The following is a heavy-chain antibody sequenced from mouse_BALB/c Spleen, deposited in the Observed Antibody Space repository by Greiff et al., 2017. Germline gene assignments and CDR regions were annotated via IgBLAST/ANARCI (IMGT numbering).Heavy chain of an antibody. CDR1: GFTFSSYC. CDR3: ARNGNQAWFAY. CDR2: INSNGGST. J-gene: IGHJ3*01. V-gene: IGHV5-6-3*01. Sequence: EVKLVESGGGLVQPGGSLKLSCAASGFTFSSYCMSWVRQTPDKRLELVATINSNGGSTYYPDSVKGRFTISRDNAKNTLYLQMSSLKSEDTAMYYCARNGNQAWFAYWGQGTLVTVSA. D-gene: IGHD1-1*01.